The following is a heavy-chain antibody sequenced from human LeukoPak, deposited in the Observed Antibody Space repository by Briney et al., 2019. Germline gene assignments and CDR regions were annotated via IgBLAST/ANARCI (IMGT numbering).Heavy chain of an antibody. J-gene: IGHJ4*02. D-gene: IGHD5-24*01. CDR1: GYTFTGYY. CDR2: INPNSGGT. CDR3: ARGGWLQQIYYFDY. V-gene: IGHV1-2*06. Sequence: GSSVKVSCKASGYTFTGYYMHWVRQAPEQGLEWMGRINPNSGGTNYAQKFQGRVTMTRDTSISTAYMELSRLRSDDTAVYYCARGGWLQQIYYFDYWGQGTLVTVSS.